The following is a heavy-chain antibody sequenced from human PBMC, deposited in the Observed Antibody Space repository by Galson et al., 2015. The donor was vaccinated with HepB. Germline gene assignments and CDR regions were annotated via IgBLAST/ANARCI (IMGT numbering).Heavy chain of an antibody. V-gene: IGHV3-23*01. CDR1: GFTFRDYA. Sequence: SLRLSCAASGFTFRDYAMSWVRQAPGKGLEWVSGINGDGGTTFYADSVKGRFTVSRDNSKNTIYLQMNSLRDEDTAVYYCIHDFWSGFSHFDYWGKGTLVTVSS. D-gene: IGHD3-3*01. J-gene: IGHJ4*02. CDR2: INGDGGTT. CDR3: IHDFWSGFSHFDY.